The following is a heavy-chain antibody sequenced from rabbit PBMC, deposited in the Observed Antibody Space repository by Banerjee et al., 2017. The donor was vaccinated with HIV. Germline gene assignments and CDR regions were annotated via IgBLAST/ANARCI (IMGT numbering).Heavy chain of an antibody. CDR1: GFDFSSGYD. J-gene: IGHJ4*01. CDR3: AREGYGDGTGDYDL. V-gene: IGHV1S45*01. CDR2: IVVAGSGRT. Sequence: QEQLVESGGGLVQPEGSLTLTYKASGFDFSSGYDMCWVRQAPGKGLEWIAWIVVAGSGRTYYATWAKGRLTISTTSSTTVTLRMTSLTAADTATYFCAREGYGDGTGDYDLWGPGTLVTVS. D-gene: IGHD7-1*01.